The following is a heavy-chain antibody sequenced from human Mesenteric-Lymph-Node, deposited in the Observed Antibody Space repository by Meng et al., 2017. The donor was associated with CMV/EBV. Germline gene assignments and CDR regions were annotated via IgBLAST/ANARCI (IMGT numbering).Heavy chain of an antibody. D-gene: IGHD2-15*01. CDR1: DY. V-gene: IGHV4-39*01. CDR3: ARQGVVVAAKSGDYGEYNWFDP. CDR2: IYYSGST. J-gene: IGHJ5*02. Sequence: DYWGWIRQPPGKGLEWIGSIYYSGSTYYNPSLKSRVTISVDTSKNQFSLKLSSVTAADTAVYYCARQGVVVAAKSGDYGEYNWFDPWGQGTLVTVSS.